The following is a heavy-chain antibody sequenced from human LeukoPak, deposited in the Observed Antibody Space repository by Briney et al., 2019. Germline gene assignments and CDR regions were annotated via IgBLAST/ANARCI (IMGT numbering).Heavy chain of an antibody. D-gene: IGHD4-23*01. J-gene: IGHJ2*01. CDR2: ISAYNGNT. Sequence: ASVKVSCKASGYTFTSYGIGWVRQAPGQGLEWMGWISAYNGNTNYAQKLQGRVTMTTDTSTSTAYMELRSLRSDDTAVYYCARDLLTTVDWYFDLWGRGTLVTVSS. CDR1: GYTFTSYG. CDR3: ARDLLTTVDWYFDL. V-gene: IGHV1-18*01.